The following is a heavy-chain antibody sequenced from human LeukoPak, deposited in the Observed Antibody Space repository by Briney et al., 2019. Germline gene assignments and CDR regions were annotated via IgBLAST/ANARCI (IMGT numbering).Heavy chain of an antibody. CDR1: GFTFDDYA. CDR3: ARPVGYSFGYFDY. CDR2: ISWNSGIL. Sequence: SLRLSFAASGFTFDDYAMHWVRQAPGKGLEWVSGISWNSGILDYADSVKGRFTISRDNAKNSLYLQMNSLRAEDTALYYCARPVGYSFGYFDYWGQGTLVTVSS. D-gene: IGHD5-18*01. V-gene: IGHV3-9*01. J-gene: IGHJ4*02.